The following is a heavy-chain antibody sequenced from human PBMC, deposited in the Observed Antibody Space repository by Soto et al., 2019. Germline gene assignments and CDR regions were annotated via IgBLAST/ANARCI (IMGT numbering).Heavy chain of an antibody. CDR2: IVVGSGNT. CDR3: AADVGSSWYYYYYYGMDV. V-gene: IGHV1-58*01. CDR1: GFTFTSSA. J-gene: IGHJ6*02. D-gene: IGHD6-13*01. Sequence: SVKVSCKASGFTFTSSAVQWVRQARGQRLEWIGWIVVGSGNTNYAQKFQERVTITRDMSTSTAYMELSSLRSEDTAVYYCAADVGSSWYYYYYYGMDVWGQGTTVTVS.